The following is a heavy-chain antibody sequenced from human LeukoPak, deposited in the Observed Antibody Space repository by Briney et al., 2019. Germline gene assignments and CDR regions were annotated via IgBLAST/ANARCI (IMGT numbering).Heavy chain of an antibody. D-gene: IGHD1-7*01. J-gene: IGHJ4*02. CDR3: ARTTQNWNYVLDFDY. CDR2: ISGSGGST. V-gene: IGHV3-23*01. Sequence: PGGSLRLSCAASGFTFSSYAMSWVRQAPGKGLEWVSAISGSGGSTYYADSVKGRFTISRDNAKNSLYLQMNSLRAEDTAVYYCARTTQNWNYVLDFDYWGQGTLVTVSS. CDR1: GFTFSSYA.